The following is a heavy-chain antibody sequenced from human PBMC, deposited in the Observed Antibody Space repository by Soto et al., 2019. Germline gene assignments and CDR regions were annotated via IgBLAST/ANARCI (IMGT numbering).Heavy chain of an antibody. Sequence: LRLSCAASGFTFSSYWMSWVRQAPGKGLEWVANIKQDGSEKYYVDSVKGRFTISRDNAKNSLYLQMNSLRAEDTAVYYCARGRRVYYDFWSGYPRSRRYYGMDVWGQGTTVTVSS. D-gene: IGHD3-3*01. CDR1: GFTFSSYW. V-gene: IGHV3-7*01. J-gene: IGHJ6*02. CDR3: ARGRRVYYDFWSGYPRSRRYYGMDV. CDR2: IKQDGSEK.